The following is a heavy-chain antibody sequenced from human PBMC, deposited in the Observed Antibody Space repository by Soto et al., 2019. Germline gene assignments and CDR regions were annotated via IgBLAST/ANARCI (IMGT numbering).Heavy chain of an antibody. CDR3: VRDLSRYDYYHGKDL. J-gene: IGHJ6*02. V-gene: IGHV1-69*01. CDR1: GGTFSSYA. Sequence: QVQLVQSGAEMKKPGSSVKVSCQASGGTFSSYAVTWVRQAPGQGLEWMGGIIPMFGTTTYAEKFKGRVTISADEPMGIAYVDVNRLRSEDTAVYYCVRDLSRYDYYHGKDLWGQGTTVIVS. CDR2: IIPMFGTT.